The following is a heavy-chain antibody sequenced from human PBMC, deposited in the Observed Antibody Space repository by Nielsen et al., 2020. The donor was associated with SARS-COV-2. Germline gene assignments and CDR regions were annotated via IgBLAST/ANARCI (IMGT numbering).Heavy chain of an antibody. CDR1: GFTFSSYW. CDR3: ARGVELPHQPPAMDV. J-gene: IGHJ6*02. D-gene: IGHD2-15*01. CDR2: MYAGAST. V-gene: IGHV3-53*04. Sequence: GESLKHSCAASGFTFSSYWMHWVRQAPGKGLEWVSLMYAGASTYYADSVKGRFTISRHNAENTVYLQMNSLRTDDTAVYYCARGVELPHQPPAMDVWGQGTTVTVSS.